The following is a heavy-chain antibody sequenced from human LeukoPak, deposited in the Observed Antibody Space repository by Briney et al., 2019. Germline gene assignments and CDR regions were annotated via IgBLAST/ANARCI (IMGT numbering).Heavy chain of an antibody. J-gene: IGHJ4*02. D-gene: IGHD2-2*03. V-gene: IGHV4-4*02. CDR1: GASISSSNW. Sequence: SGTLSLTCAVSGASISSSNWWSWVRQPPGKGLEWIGEIYHSGSTNYNPSLKSRVTISIDKSKNQFSLKLSSVTAADTAVYYCARVGYCSSTTCYGIDYWGQGTLVTVSS. CDR3: ARVGYCSSTTCYGIDY. CDR2: IYHSGST.